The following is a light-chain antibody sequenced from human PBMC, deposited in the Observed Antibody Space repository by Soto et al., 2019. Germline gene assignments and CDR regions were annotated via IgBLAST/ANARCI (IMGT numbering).Light chain of an antibody. CDR2: EVT. CDR3: CSYADSSTWV. CDR1: SSDVGSYFL. Sequence: QSALTQPASVSGSPGQSITISCTGTSSDVGSYFLVSWYQQHPGKAPKLMIHEVTKRPSGVSNRFSGSKSGNKASLTISGLQAEDEADYYCCSYADSSTWVFGGGTKVTVL. V-gene: IGLV2-23*02. J-gene: IGLJ3*02.